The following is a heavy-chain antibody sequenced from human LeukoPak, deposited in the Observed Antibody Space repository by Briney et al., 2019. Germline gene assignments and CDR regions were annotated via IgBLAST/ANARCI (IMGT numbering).Heavy chain of an antibody. V-gene: IGHV3-33*06. CDR2: IWSDGSDK. CDR3: AKDAQRGFDYSNSLQN. D-gene: IGHD4-11*01. CDR1: GFTFSHYG. J-gene: IGHJ1*01. Sequence: GSLRLSCAASGFTFSHYGMHWVRQTPGAGLEWVAVIWSDGSDKYYAKSVKGRFTISRDNSQNSLFLQMNSLRAEDTAVYYCAKDAQRGFDYSNSLQNWGQGILVTVPS.